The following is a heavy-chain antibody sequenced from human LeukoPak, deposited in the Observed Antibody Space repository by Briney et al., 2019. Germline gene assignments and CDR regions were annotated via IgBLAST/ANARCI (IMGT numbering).Heavy chain of an antibody. J-gene: IGHJ5*02. Sequence: SETLSLTCTVSCGFMKNYYWSWIQLPPGKGLEWIGYIHDTRGTNYNPYLKSRVTMSLDTSKNHFSLSLNSVTAADTAVYFCAGGIGYATSPADHLGQGTLVIVSS. D-gene: IGHD6-13*01. CDR1: CGFMKNYY. CDR2: IHDTRGT. V-gene: IGHV4-59*01. CDR3: AGGIGYATSPADH.